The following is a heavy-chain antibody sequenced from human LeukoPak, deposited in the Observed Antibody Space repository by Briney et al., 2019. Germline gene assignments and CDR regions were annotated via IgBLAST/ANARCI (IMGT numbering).Heavy chain of an antibody. Sequence: NPSETLSLTCNVSNFSISSSSYYWGWIRQPPGKGLEWIGSIYYTGSTYYNPSLNSRATMSVDTSNNKFSLRLSSVTAADTAVYFCVRDRWRSNWFLDFWGQGTLVSVSS. V-gene: IGHV4-39*07. J-gene: IGHJ4*02. D-gene: IGHD6-13*01. CDR2: IYYTGST. CDR3: VRDRWRSNWFLDF. CDR1: NFSISSSSYY.